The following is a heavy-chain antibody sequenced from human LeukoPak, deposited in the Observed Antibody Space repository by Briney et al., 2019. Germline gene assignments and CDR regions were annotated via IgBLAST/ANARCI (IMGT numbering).Heavy chain of an antibody. CDR2: FYYTGST. Sequence: SETLSLTCTVSGGSISSSSYYWGWIRLPPGKGLEWLGGFYYTGSTYYNPSLKSRVTISIDTSKKQFSLKLSSVTAADTAVYYCARSSRYNWFDPWGQGTLVTVSS. V-gene: IGHV4-39*07. J-gene: IGHJ5*02. CDR3: ARSSRYNWFDP. CDR1: GGSISSSSYY.